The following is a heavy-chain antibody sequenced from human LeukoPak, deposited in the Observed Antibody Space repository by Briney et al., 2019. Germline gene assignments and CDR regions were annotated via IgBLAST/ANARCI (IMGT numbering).Heavy chain of an antibody. V-gene: IGHV4-30-2*01. CDR1: GGSISSGGYS. D-gene: IGHD1-26*01. CDR3: ARGTWELPNY. CDR2: IYHSGST. J-gene: IGHJ4*02. Sequence: PSQTLSLTCAVTGGSISSGGYSWSWIRQPPGKGLEWIGYIYHSGSTYYNPSLKSRVTISVDTSKNQFSLKLSSVTAADTAVYYCARGTWELPNYWGQGTLVTVSS.